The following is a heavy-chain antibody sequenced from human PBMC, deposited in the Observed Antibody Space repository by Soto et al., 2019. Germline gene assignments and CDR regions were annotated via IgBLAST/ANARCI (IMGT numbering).Heavy chain of an antibody. J-gene: IGHJ6*03. CDR1: GFTFSSYS. CDR2: ISSSSSYI. Sequence: GGSLRLSCAASGFTFSSYSMNWVRQAPGKGLEWVSSISSSSSYIYYADSVKGRITISRDNAKNSLFLQMNSLRAEDTAVYYCARIPYNDFWEGHYYYYINVWGQGTTVTVSS. D-gene: IGHD3-3*01. CDR3: ARIPYNDFWEGHYYYYINV. V-gene: IGHV3-21*01.